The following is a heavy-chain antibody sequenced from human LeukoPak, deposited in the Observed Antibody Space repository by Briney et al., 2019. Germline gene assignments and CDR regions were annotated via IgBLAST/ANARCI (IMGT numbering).Heavy chain of an antibody. Sequence: PGGSLRLSCAASGFTFSSYEMNWVRQAPGKGLEWVSGISPTGDGAYYADSVKGRFSISRDNSRNTLYVHMNSLRAEDTAVYYCAKAGDRNYFDYWGQGALVTVSS. CDR1: GFTFSSYE. V-gene: IGHV3-23*01. CDR3: AKAGDRNYFDY. D-gene: IGHD3-22*01. CDR2: ISPTGDGA. J-gene: IGHJ4*02.